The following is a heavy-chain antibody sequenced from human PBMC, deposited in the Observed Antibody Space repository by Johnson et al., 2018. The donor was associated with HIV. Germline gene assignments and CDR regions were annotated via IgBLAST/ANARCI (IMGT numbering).Heavy chain of an antibody. V-gene: IGHV3-23*04. CDR3: ARDRTSYGWIHDAFDI. J-gene: IGHJ3*02. CDR2: ISGSGGST. CDR1: GFTFSSYA. Sequence: VQLVESGGGLVQPGGSLRLSCAASGFTFSSYAMSWVRQAPGKGLEWVSAISGSGGSTYYADSVKGRFTISRDNSKNTLYLQMNSLRAEDTAVYYCARDRTSYGWIHDAFDIWGQGTMVTVSS. D-gene: IGHD3-16*02.